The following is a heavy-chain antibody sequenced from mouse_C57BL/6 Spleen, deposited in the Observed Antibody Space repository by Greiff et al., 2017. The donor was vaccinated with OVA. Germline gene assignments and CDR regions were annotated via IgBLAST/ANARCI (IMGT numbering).Heavy chain of an antibody. CDR3: AKGGWDDAMDY. CDR1: GYTFTDYN. D-gene: IGHD4-1*01. J-gene: IGHJ4*01. Sequence: EVQLQQSGPELVKPGASVKMSCKASGYTFTDYNMHWVKQSHGKSLEWIGYINPNNGGTSYNQKFKGKATLTVNKSSSTAYMELRSLTSENAAVYYCAKGGWDDAMDYWGQGTSVTVSS. V-gene: IGHV1-22*01. CDR2: INPNNGGT.